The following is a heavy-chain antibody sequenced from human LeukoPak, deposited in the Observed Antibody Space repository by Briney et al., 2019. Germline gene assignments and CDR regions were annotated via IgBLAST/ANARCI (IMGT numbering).Heavy chain of an antibody. CDR1: GFSLGTRGMW. Sequence: SGPALLQPPPTLTLTCTFSGFSLGTRGMWESWIRQPPGKALEWLTTIDWDDDKYYSTSLKTTLPISKDPSKNQVVLTMTNMDPVDTATYYCARICARNWFDRWGQGTLVTVSS. V-gene: IGHV2-70*01. CDR3: ARICARNWFDR. J-gene: IGHJ5*02. D-gene: IGHD4/OR15-4a*01. CDR2: IDWDDDK.